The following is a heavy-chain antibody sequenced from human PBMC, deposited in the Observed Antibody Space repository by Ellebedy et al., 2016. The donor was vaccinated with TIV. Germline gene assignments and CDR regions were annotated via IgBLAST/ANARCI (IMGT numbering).Heavy chain of an antibody. CDR3: ARDLPVPDY. D-gene: IGHD2-2*01. CDR2: ISYDGSNK. J-gene: IGHJ4*02. V-gene: IGHV3-30-3*01. CDR1: GFTFSSYA. Sequence: GGSLRLXXAASGFTFSSYAMHWVRQAPGKGQEWVAVISYDGSNKYYADSVKGRFTISRDNSKNTLYLQMNSLRAEDTAVYYCARDLPVPDYWGQGTLVTVSS.